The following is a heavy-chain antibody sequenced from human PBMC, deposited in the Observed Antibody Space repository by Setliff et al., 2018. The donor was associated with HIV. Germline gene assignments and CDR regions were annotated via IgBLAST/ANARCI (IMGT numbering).Heavy chain of an antibody. V-gene: IGHV1-46*01. D-gene: IGHD6-6*01. CDR3: ARDPAPSSSASYFQH. CDR2: INPSSGST. J-gene: IGHJ1*01. CDR1: GYTFTSYY. Sequence: ASVKVSCKASGYTFTSYYMHWVRQAPVQGLEWMGIINPSSGSTTYAQKFQGRVTMTRDTSTSTVYMELSSLRSEDTAVYYCARDPAPSSSASYFQHWGQGTPVTVSS.